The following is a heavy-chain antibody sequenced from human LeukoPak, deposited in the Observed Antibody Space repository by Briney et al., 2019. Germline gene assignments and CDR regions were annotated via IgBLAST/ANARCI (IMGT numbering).Heavy chain of an antibody. CDR3: ATDSLHLWELLGY. Sequence: ASVKVSCKVSGYTFTDYYMHWVQQAPGKGLEWMGLVDPEDGETIYAEKFQGRVTITADTSTNTAYMELSSLRSEATAVYYCATDSLHLWELLGYWGQGTLVTVSS. CDR1: GYTFTDYY. CDR2: VDPEDGET. J-gene: IGHJ4*02. D-gene: IGHD1-26*01. V-gene: IGHV1-69-2*01.